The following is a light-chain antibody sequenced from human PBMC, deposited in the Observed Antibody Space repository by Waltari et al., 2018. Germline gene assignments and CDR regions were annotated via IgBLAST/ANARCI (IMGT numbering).Light chain of an antibody. CDR1: NIETKG. J-gene: IGLJ2*01. CDR2: YES. Sequence: YVLTQPPSVSVAPGETASLTCGGRNIETKGVHWYQPKAGQAPVLVIYYESDRPSGIPERFSGSNSGNTATLTISRVEAGDEADYYCQVCDSSSASVVFGDGSRLTVL. CDR3: QVCDSSSASVV. V-gene: IGLV3-21*04.